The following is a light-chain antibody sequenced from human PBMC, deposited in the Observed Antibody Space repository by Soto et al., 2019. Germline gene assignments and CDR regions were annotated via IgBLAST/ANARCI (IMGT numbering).Light chain of an antibody. CDR1: SSDVGGYSS. V-gene: IGLV2-14*03. CDR2: NVS. Sequence: QSALTQPASVSGSPGQSITISCTGTSSDVGGYSSVSWYQQHPGKAPKLMIYNVSNRPSGISDRFSGSRSGNTASLTISGLQAEDEADYYCSSYTSSSTYVFGTGTKLTVL. J-gene: IGLJ1*01. CDR3: SSYTSSSTYV.